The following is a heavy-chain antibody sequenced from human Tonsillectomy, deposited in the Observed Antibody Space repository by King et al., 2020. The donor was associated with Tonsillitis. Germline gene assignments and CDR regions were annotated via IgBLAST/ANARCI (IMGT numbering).Heavy chain of an antibody. J-gene: IGHJ4*02. CDR1: GYTFTDYY. CDR3: ASGRMAAADTGLFDC. D-gene: IGHD6-13*01. Sequence: HVQLVESGTEVKKPGASVKVSCKASGYTFTDYYMHWVRQAPGQGLEWMGWINPNSGGTNYAQKFQGWVTMTRDTCFSTAYMELNRLTSDDTAVYDCASGRMAAADTGLFDCRGQGTLV. CDR2: INPNSGGT. V-gene: IGHV1-2*04.